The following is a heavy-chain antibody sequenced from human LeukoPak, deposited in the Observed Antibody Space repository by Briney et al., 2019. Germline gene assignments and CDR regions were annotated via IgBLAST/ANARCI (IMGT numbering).Heavy chain of an antibody. V-gene: IGHV3-74*01. D-gene: IGHD3-22*01. J-gene: IGHJ4*02. CDR2: INSDGSST. CDR3: AKDWAGNDRRYYFDY. CDR1: GFTFSSYW. Sequence: GGSLRLSCAASGFTFSSYWMHWVRQAPGKGLVWVSRINSDGSSTSYADSVKGRFTISRDNSQNTLYLQMNSLRAEDTAVYYCAKDWAGNDRRYYFDYWGQGTLVTVSS.